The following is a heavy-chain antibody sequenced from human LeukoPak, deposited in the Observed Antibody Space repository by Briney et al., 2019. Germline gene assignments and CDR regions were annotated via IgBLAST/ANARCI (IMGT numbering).Heavy chain of an antibody. V-gene: IGHV4-4*07. CDR3: ARDPSGGGDDAFDI. D-gene: IGHD2-21*02. J-gene: IGHJ3*02. CDR2: IYTSGST. Sequence: PSETLSLTCTVSGGSISSYYWSWIRQPAGKGLEWIGRIYTSGSTNYNPSLKSRVTMSVDTSKNQFSLKLSSVTAADTAVYYCARDPSGGGDDAFDIWGQGTMVTVSS. CDR1: GGSISSYY.